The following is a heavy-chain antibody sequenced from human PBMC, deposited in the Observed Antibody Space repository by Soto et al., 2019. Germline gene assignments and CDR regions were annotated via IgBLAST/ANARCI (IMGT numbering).Heavy chain of an antibody. V-gene: IGHV1-18*04. CDR3: ARDHCSSTSCYTAVDY. J-gene: IGHJ4*02. CDR1: GYTFTSYG. D-gene: IGHD2-2*02. Sequence: ASVTGSCKASGYTFTSYGISWVRQAPGQGLEWMGWISAYNGNTNYAQKLQGRVTMTTDTSTSTAYMELRSLRSDDTAVYYCARDHCSSTSCYTAVDYWGQGTLVTVSS. CDR2: ISAYNGNT.